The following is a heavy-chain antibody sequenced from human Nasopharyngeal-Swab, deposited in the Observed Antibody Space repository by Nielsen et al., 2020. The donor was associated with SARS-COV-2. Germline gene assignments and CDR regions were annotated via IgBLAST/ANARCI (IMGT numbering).Heavy chain of an antibody. D-gene: IGHD2-21*01. J-gene: IGHJ3*02. V-gene: IGHV3-21*01. Sequence: GESLKISCAASGFTFSSYSMNWVRQAPGKGLEWVSSISSSSSYIYYADSVKGRFTISRDNAKNSLYLQMNSLRAEDTAVYYCVGRRSLGLELWSDAFDIWGQGTMVTVSS. CDR1: GFTFSSYS. CDR3: VGRRSLGLELWSDAFDI. CDR2: ISSSSSYI.